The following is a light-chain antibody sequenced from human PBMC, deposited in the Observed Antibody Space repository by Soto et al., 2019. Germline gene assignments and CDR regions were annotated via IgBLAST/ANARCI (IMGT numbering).Light chain of an antibody. CDR3: PQSYSKLT. Sequence: DIQMTQSPSSLSASVGGRVTITCRASQSISSYLNWYQQKPGKAPKLLIYAASSLQSGVPSRFSGSGSGTDFTLTISSLQPEDFATYYCPQSYSKLTLGGGPKAEIK. V-gene: IGKV1-39*01. CDR2: AAS. CDR1: QSISSY. J-gene: IGKJ4*01.